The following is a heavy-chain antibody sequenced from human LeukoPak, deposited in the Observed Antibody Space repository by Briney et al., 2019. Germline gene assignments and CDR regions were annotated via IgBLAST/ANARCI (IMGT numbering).Heavy chain of an antibody. Sequence: SETLSLTCTVSGGSISSYYWSWSRQPAGRGLEWIGRIYTNGSTNYNPSLKSRVTMSVDTSKNQFSLKLSSVTAADTAVYYCAREGRYCTNGVCYNYFDYWGQGTLVTVSS. J-gene: IGHJ4*02. CDR2: IYTNGST. V-gene: IGHV4-4*07. CDR1: GGSISSYY. CDR3: AREGRYCTNGVCYNYFDY. D-gene: IGHD2-8*01.